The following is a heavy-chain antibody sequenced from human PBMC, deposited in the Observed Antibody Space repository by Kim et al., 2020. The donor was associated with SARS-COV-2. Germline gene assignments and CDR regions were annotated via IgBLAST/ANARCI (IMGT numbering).Heavy chain of an antibody. V-gene: IGHV3-53*01. D-gene: IGHD4-4*01. CDR2: T. CDR3: ARATDYNDYFDY. J-gene: IGHJ4*02. Sequence: TNYAGPGRGRLTISRDNSKNMLYLQMNNLRAEDTAIYYCARATDYNDYFDYWGQGTLVTVSS.